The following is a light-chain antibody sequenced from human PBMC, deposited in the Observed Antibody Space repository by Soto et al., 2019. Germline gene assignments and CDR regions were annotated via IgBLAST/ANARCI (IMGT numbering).Light chain of an antibody. Sequence: EIVLTQSPATPSLSPGDRATLSCRASQSVSSYLAWYQQKPGQAPRLLIYDASNRATGIPARFSGSGSGTDFTLTITSLEPEDFAVYYCQQRSNWPSTFGGGTTVEIK. CDR1: QSVSSY. CDR2: DAS. V-gene: IGKV3-11*01. CDR3: QQRSNWPST. J-gene: IGKJ4*01.